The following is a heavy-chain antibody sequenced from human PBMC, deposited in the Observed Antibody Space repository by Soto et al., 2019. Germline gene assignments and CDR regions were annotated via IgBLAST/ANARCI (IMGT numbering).Heavy chain of an antibody. J-gene: IGHJ6*02. CDR1: GYTFTSFG. CDR3: ARPVDYYYYDMDV. Sequence: ASVKVPCKASGYTFTSFGINWVRQAPGQGLEWMGWISAYNGDTNYAQKLQGRVTMTTDTSTTTAYMELRSLRSDDTAVYYCARPVDYYYYDMDVWGQGTTVTVSS. V-gene: IGHV1-18*01. CDR2: ISAYNGDT.